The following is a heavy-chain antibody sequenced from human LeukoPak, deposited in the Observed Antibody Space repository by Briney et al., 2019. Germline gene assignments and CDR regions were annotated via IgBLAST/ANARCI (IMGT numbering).Heavy chain of an antibody. CDR2: IYSGGST. Sequence: GGSLRLSCAASGFTVSSNYMSWVRQAPGKGLEWVSVIYSGGSTYYADSVKGRFTISRDNPKNTLYLQMNSLRAEDTAVYYCARSAYYYDSRGYHNYYYYGMDVWGQGTTVTVSS. J-gene: IGHJ6*02. CDR3: ARSAYYYDSRGYHNYYYYGMDV. D-gene: IGHD3-22*01. CDR1: GFTVSSNY. V-gene: IGHV3-53*05.